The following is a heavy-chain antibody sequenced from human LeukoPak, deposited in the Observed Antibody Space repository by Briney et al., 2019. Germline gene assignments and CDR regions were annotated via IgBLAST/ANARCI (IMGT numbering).Heavy chain of an antibody. CDR1: GFIFSSYA. Sequence: GGSLRLSCAASGFIFSSYAMSWVRQTPGKGLEWLANIKPDGTDKVYIDSVKGRFTISRDNAKNSVYLQLNSLRVEDTGVYYCSGRSDSHSIYWGQGTLVTVSS. D-gene: IGHD4-11*01. J-gene: IGHJ4*02. V-gene: IGHV3-7*01. CDR2: IKPDGTDK. CDR3: SGRSDSHSIY.